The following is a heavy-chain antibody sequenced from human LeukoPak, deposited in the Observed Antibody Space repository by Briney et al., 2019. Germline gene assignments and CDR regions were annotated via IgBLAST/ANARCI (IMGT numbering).Heavy chain of an antibody. Sequence: GRSLRLSCAASGFTFSSYAMHWVRQAPGKGLEWVVVISYDGSNKYYADSVKGRFTISRDNAKNSLYLQMNSLKTEDTALYYCAKGQPTRYSSSWYFDSWGQGTLVTVSS. D-gene: IGHD6-13*01. CDR1: GFTFSSYA. J-gene: IGHJ4*02. CDR2: ISYDGSNK. CDR3: AKGQPTRYSSSWYFDS. V-gene: IGHV3-30*04.